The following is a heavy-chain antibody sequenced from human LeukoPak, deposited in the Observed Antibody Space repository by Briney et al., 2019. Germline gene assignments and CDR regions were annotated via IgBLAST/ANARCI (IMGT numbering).Heavy chain of an antibody. CDR2: IYSGGST. CDR3: ARDGPGPYYYYGMDV. J-gene: IGHJ6*02. CDR1: GFTFSSYW. Sequence: GGSLRLSCAASGFTFSSYWMSWVRQAPGKGLEWVSVIYSGGSTYYADSVKGRFTISRDNSKNTLYLQMNSLRAEDTAVYYCARDGPGPYYYYGMDVWGQGTTVTVSS. V-gene: IGHV3-66*01.